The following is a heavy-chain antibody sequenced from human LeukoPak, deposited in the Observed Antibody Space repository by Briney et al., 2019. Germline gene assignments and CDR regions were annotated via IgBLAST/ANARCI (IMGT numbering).Heavy chain of an antibody. D-gene: IGHD3-9*01. CDR1: RFTFSTYG. CDR3: ARGFGRYLPPGNDAFDI. J-gene: IGHJ3*02. V-gene: IGHV3-33*01. CDR2: IWYDGSNK. Sequence: GGSLRLSCAASRFTFSTYGMHWVRQAPGRGLEWVAFIWYDGSNKYYADSVEGRFTISRDNSKNALYLQMNSLRAEDTAVYYCARGFGRYLPPGNDAFDIWGLGTVVTVSS.